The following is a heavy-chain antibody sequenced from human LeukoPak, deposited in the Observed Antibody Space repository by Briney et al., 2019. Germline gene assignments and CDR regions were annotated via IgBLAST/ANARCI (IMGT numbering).Heavy chain of an antibody. Sequence: GASVKVSCKASRYTFIDYYMRWVRQAPGQGLEWMGWINPNSGGTNYAQKFQGRVTMTRDTSISTAYMDLSRLRSDDTAVYFCARGGLPDERYTYGYDFDYWGQGTLVTVSS. CDR1: RYTFIDYY. V-gene: IGHV1-2*02. D-gene: IGHD5-18*01. J-gene: IGHJ4*02. CDR2: INPNSGGT. CDR3: ARGGLPDERYTYGYDFDY.